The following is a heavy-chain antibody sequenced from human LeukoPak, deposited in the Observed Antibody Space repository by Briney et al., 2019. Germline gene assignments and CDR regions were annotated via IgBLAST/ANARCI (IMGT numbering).Heavy chain of an antibody. CDR3: ARPVGIVGAPAV. CDR2: IYHSGNT. V-gene: IGHV4-38-2*02. Sequence: SETLSLTFSVWAYSISSGFFWGWIRQPPGKGLEGIGSIYHSGNTYSNPSLKSRVTISVDKSKNQFSLKLSSVTAADPAVYYCARPVGIVGAPAVWGKGPTVTVPS. CDR1: AYSISSGFF. J-gene: IGHJ6*04. D-gene: IGHD1-26*01.